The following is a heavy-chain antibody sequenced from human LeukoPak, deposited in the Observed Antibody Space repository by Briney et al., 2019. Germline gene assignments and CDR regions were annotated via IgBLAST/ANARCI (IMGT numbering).Heavy chain of an antibody. Sequence: GGSLRLSCSASEFIFSGYWMKWVRQAPGKGLGWVANIKKDGSEKQYVDSVRGRFTISRDNAKNSLYLQMNSLRVEDTAVYYCARDGFVGAADYWGQGTLVTVSS. CDR1: EFIFSGYW. V-gene: IGHV3-7*01. D-gene: IGHD6-13*01. CDR3: ARDGFVGAADY. CDR2: IKKDGSEK. J-gene: IGHJ4*02.